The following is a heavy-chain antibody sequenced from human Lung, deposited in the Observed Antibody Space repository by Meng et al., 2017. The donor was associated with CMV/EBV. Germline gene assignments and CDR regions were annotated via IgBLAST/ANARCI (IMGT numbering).Heavy chain of an antibody. CDR2: ISGSNGNT. J-gene: IGHJ4*02. CDR3: ARWGRNRGTSTGAVDF. CDR1: GYNFSNYC. D-gene: IGHD1-14*01. V-gene: IGHV1-18*04. Sequence: SVKVSXKSSGYNFSNYCMHWVRQAPGQGLEWMGWISGSNGNTNYAQNLQGRVTMTTDTSTSTAYMELRSLRSDDTAVYYCARWGRNRGTSTGAVDFWGQGTLVTVSS.